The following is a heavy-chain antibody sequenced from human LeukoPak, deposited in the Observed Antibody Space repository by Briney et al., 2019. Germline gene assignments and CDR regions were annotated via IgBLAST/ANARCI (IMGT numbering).Heavy chain of an antibody. Sequence: SETLSLTCTVSGGSVRSRTHGWSWIRQPPGKALEYIGYIYDSENTDYNPSLKSRITISLDAFKNQFSLKLTSVTAADSAVYYCAREWNYVIDSWGQGTLVTVSS. CDR3: AREWNYVIDS. J-gene: IGHJ5*01. D-gene: IGHD1-7*01. CDR1: GGSVRSRTHG. V-gene: IGHV4-61*01. CDR2: IYDSENT.